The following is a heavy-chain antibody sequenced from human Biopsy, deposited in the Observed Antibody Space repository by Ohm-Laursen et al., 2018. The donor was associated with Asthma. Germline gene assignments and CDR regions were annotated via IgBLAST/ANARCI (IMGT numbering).Heavy chain of an antibody. Sequence: ASVKVSCKTSGYTFNSAGITWVRQAPGQGLEWMGWISVYNGNTKVAQKLQDRVTMITDTSTSTAYMELRNLRSDDTAVYLCARAVDYSHYYGIDVWGQGTTVTVS. CDR3: ARAVDYSHYYGIDV. CDR2: ISVYNGNT. CDR1: GYTFNSAG. V-gene: IGHV1-18*01. J-gene: IGHJ6*02. D-gene: IGHD3-10*01.